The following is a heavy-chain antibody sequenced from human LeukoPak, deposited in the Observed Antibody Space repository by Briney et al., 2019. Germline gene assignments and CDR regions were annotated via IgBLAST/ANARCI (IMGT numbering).Heavy chain of an antibody. V-gene: IGHV3-53*04. Sequence: PGGSLSLSCAASGFTVSSNYMTWVRQAPGKGLEWVSVLYSGGNTYYADSVKGRFTISRLNSKNTLYLQMNNLRTEDTAIYYCARAQNIPPPAWFDPWGQGTLVTVS. CDR1: GFTVSSNY. CDR3: ARAQNIPPPAWFDP. CDR2: LYSGGNT. J-gene: IGHJ5*02. D-gene: IGHD2/OR15-2a*01.